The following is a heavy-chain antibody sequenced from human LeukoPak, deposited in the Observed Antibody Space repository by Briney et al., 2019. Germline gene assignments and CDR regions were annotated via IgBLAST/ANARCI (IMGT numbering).Heavy chain of an antibody. D-gene: IGHD6-6*01. Sequence: PGGSLRLSCAASGFTFSSYAMIWVRQAPGEGLEWVSAISGSGGSTYYADSVKGRFTIPRDNSKNTLYLQMNSLRAEDTAVYYCAKDLWVSSSSGAFDYWGQGTLVTVSS. CDR1: GFTFSSYA. CDR2: ISGSGGST. CDR3: AKDLWVSSSSGAFDY. V-gene: IGHV3-23*01. J-gene: IGHJ4*02.